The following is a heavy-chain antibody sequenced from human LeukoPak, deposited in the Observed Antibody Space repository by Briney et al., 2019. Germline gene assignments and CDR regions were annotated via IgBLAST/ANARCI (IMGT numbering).Heavy chain of an antibody. J-gene: IGHJ5*02. CDR3: AREKNQLGFDP. Sequence: PSETLSLTCTVSGGSISSYFWGWIRQPAGKGLEWIGRIHTSGNTNYNPSLKSRVTMTVDTSKNQFSLNLTSVTAADTAEYYCAREKNQLGFDPWGQGTLVTVSS. CDR2: IHTSGNT. D-gene: IGHD6-13*01. CDR1: GGSISSYF. V-gene: IGHV4-4*07.